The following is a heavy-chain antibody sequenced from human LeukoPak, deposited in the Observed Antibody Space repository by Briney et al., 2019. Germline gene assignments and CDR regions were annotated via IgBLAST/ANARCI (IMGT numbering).Heavy chain of an antibody. CDR1: GYTFTRYD. CDR3: AGGRYDILSPAHHYYYYYGMDV. Sequence: ASVKVSCKASGYTFTRYDINWVRQATGQGLEWMGWMNPNRGNTGYAQKFQGRVTMTRNTSISTAYMEMSSLRSEDTAVYYCAGGRYDILSPAHHYYYYYGMDVWGQGTTVTVSS. D-gene: IGHD3-9*01. V-gene: IGHV1-8*01. CDR2: MNPNRGNT. J-gene: IGHJ6*02.